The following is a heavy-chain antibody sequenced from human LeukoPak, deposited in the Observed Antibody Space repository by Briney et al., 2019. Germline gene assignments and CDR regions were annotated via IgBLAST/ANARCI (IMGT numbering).Heavy chain of an antibody. CDR1: GFTFSSYW. CDR2: IKQDGSEK. Sequence: GGSLRLSCAASGFTFSSYWMSWVRQAPGNGLEWVANIKQDGSEKYYVDSVKGRFTISRDNAKNSLYLQMNSLRAEDTAVYYCARSGGSYRLDYWGQGTLVTVSS. V-gene: IGHV3-7*04. CDR3: ARSGGSYRLDY. D-gene: IGHD1-26*01. J-gene: IGHJ4*02.